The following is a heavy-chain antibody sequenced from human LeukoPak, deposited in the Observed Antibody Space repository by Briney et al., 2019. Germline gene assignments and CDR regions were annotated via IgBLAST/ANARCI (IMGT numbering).Heavy chain of an antibody. CDR1: GFTFSSYW. J-gene: IGHJ5*02. CDR2: IKQDGSEK. V-gene: IGHV3-7*01. CDR3: ARDGPPWYQLPWSNWFDP. Sequence: PGGSLRLSCAASGFTFSSYWMSWVRQAPGKGLEWVANIKQDGSEKYYVDSVKGRFTISRDNAKNSLYLQMNSLRAEDTAVYYCARDGPPWYQLPWSNWFDPWGQGTLVTVSS. D-gene: IGHD2-2*01.